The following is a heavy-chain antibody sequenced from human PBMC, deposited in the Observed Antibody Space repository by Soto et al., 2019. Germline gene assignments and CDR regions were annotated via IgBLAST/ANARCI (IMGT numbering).Heavy chain of an antibody. CDR2: IWYDGSNK. CDR1: GFTFSSYG. J-gene: IGHJ6*02. CDR3: ARGLYSSSSWYYYYGMDV. Sequence: QVQLVESGGGVVQPGRSLRLSCAASGFTFSSYGMHWVRQAPGKGLEWVAVIWYDGSNKYYADSVKGRFTISRDNSKNTLYLQMNSLGAEDTAVYYCARGLYSSSSWYYYYGMDVWGQGTTVTVSS. D-gene: IGHD6-6*01. V-gene: IGHV3-33*01.